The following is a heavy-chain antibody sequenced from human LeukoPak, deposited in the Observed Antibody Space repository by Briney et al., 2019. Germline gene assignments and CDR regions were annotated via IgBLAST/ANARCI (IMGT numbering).Heavy chain of an antibody. CDR1: GFTVSSNY. CDR2: ISGSGGST. Sequence: GGSLRLSCVASGFTVSSNYMSWVRQAPGKGLEWVSAISGSGGSTYYADSVKGRFTISRDNSKNTLYLQMNSLRAEDTAVYYCAKPRDFSYWGQGTLVTVSS. CDR3: AKPRDFSY. J-gene: IGHJ4*02. V-gene: IGHV3-23*01. D-gene: IGHD3-3*01.